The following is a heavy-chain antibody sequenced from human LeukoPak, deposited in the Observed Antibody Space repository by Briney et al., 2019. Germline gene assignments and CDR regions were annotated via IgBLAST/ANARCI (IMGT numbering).Heavy chain of an antibody. J-gene: IGHJ2*01. Sequence: SETLSLTCAVSGGSFSGYYWSWIRQPPGKGLEWIGEINHSGSTNYNPSLKSRVTISVDTSKNQFSLKLSSVTAADTAVYYCARVYYSSSYDYWYFDLWGRGTLVTVSS. D-gene: IGHD6-13*01. V-gene: IGHV4-34*01. CDR1: GGSFSGYY. CDR2: INHSGST. CDR3: ARVYYSSSYDYWYFDL.